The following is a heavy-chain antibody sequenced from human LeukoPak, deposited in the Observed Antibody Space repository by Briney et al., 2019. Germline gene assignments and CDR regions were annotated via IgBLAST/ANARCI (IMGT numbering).Heavy chain of an antibody. CDR1: GFTFSSYW. V-gene: IGHV3-74*01. J-gene: IGHJ3*02. Sequence: QTGGSLRLSCAASGFTFSSYWMHWVRQAPGKGLVWVSHINSDGSSRTYADSVKGRFTISRDNAKNTLYLQMNSLRAEDTAVYYCARHGSDAFDIWGQGTVVTVSS. CDR2: INSDGSSR. CDR3: ARHGSDAFDI. D-gene: IGHD5-24*01.